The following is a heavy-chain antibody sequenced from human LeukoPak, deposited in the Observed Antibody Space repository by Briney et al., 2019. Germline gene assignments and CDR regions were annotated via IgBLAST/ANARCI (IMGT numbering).Heavy chain of an antibody. V-gene: IGHV4-59*01. Sequence: SETLSLTCTVSGASISYSYWSWIRQFPGKGLEWIGYIHYTGSTNYNPSLRSRISISLGTSQNQFSLKLSSLTAADTALYYCASLASGRSRIAAAGADYWGQGILVTVSS. J-gene: IGHJ4*02. CDR3: ASLASGRSRIAAAGADY. CDR1: GASISYSY. D-gene: IGHD6-13*01. CDR2: IHYTGST.